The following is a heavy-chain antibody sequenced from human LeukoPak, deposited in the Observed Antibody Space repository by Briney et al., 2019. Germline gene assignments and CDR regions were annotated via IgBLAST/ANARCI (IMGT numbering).Heavy chain of an antibody. D-gene: IGHD4-11*01. Sequence: GGSLRLSCAASGFTFSTHAMSWVRQAPGRGLEGVSAISDTGGSTYYADSVKGRFTIFRDNSKNTLYLQMNSLRAEDTAVYYRAKGLPYFDYWGQGTLVTVSS. CDR3: AKGLPYFDY. CDR1: GFTFSTHA. J-gene: IGHJ4*02. CDR2: ISDTGGST. V-gene: IGHV3-23*01.